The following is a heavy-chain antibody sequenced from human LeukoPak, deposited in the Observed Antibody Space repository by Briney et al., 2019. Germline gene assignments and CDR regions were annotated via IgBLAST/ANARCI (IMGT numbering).Heavy chain of an antibody. J-gene: IGHJ3*02. D-gene: IGHD6-6*01. CDR2: ISSSGSTI. CDR1: GFTFSSYE. V-gene: IGHV3-48*03. Sequence: PGGSLRLSCAASGFTFSSYEMNWVRQAPGKGLEWVSYISSSGSTIYYADSVKGRFTISRDNAKNSLYLQMNSLRAEDTAVYYCACGNVRYSSSSAGDAFDIWGQGTMVTVSS. CDR3: ACGNVRYSSSSAGDAFDI.